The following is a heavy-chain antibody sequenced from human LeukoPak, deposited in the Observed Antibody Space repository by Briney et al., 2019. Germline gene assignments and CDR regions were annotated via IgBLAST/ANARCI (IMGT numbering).Heavy chain of an antibody. CDR2: ISSGSSYI. V-gene: IGHV3-21*01. CDR3: ASAYYDFWSGSLFDP. CDR1: GFTFSSYS. J-gene: IGHJ5*02. D-gene: IGHD3-3*01. Sequence: PGGSLRLSCAASGFTFSSYSMNWVRQAPGKGLEWVSSISSGSSYIYYADSVKGRFTISRDNAKNSLYLQMNSLRAEDTAVYYCASAYYDFWSGSLFDPWGQGTLVTVSS.